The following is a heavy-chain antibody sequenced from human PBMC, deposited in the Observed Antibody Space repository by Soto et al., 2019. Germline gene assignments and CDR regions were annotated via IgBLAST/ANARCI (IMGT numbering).Heavy chain of an antibody. V-gene: IGHV4-30-4*01. CDR3: ARSITQNPYYYYGMDV. D-gene: IGHD3-3*02. Sequence: PSETLSLTCTVSGGSISSGDYYWSWIRQPPGKGLEWIGYIYYSGSTYYNPSLKSRVTISVDTSKNQFYLKLSSVTAADTAVYYCARSITQNPYYYYGMDVWGQGTRVTVSS. CDR2: IYYSGST. CDR1: GGSISSGDYY. J-gene: IGHJ6*02.